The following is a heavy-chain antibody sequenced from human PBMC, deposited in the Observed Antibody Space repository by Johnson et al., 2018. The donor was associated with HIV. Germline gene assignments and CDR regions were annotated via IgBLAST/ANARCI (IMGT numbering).Heavy chain of an antibody. J-gene: IGHJ3*02. CDR1: GFTFSSYA. V-gene: IGHV3-30*02. Sequence: VQLVESGGGVVQPGKSLRFSCAASGFTFSSYAMSWIRQAPGKGLEWVAFIRYDGSNKYYAESVKGRFTISRDNSKNTLYLQMNSLKIEDTAVYYCATDLFSLILEDEAFDTWGQGTMVTVSS. CDR3: ATDLFSLILEDEAFDT. CDR2: IRYDGSNK.